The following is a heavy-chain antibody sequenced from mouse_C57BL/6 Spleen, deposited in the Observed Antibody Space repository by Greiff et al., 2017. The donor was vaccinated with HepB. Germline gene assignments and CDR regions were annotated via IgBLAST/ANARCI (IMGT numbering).Heavy chain of an antibody. V-gene: IGHV5-17*01. CDR2: ISSGSSTI. CDR3: ARLCDYAMDY. J-gene: IGHJ4*01. CDR1: GFTFSDYG. Sequence: EVKLMESGGGLVKPGGSLKLSCAASGFTFSDYGMHWVRQAPEKGLEWVAYISSGSSTIYYADTVKGRFTISRDNAKNTLFLQMTSLRSEDTAMYYCARLCDYAMDYWGQGTSVTVSS. D-gene: IGHD6-5*01.